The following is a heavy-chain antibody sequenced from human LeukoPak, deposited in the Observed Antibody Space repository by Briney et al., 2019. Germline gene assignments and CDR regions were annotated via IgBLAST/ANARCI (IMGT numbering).Heavy chain of an antibody. CDR3: ARDCCSSTWNAEHFQH. D-gene: IGHD6-6*01. CDR1: GFTFSSYA. J-gene: IGHJ1*01. CDR2: ISYDGSSQ. V-gene: IGHV3-30*15. Sequence: PGRSLRLSCAASGFTFSSYAMHWVRQAPGKGLEWVAVISYDGSSQYYADSVKGRFTISRDNSKNTLNLQMSSLRAEDTAVDYCARDCCSSTWNAEHFQHWGQGTLVTVSS.